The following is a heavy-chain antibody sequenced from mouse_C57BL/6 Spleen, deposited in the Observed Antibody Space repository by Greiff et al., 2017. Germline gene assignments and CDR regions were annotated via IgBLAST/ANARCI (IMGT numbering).Heavy chain of an antibody. Sequence: QVQLQQPGAELVRPGSSVKLSCKASGYTFTSYWMHWVKQRPIQGLEWIGNIDPSDSETHYNQKFKDKATLTVDKSSSTAYMQLSSLTSEDSAVYYCARKESSGPWFAYWGQGTLVTVSA. J-gene: IGHJ3*01. D-gene: IGHD3-2*02. CDR2: IDPSDSET. V-gene: IGHV1-52*01. CDR3: ARKESSGPWFAY. CDR1: GYTFTSYW.